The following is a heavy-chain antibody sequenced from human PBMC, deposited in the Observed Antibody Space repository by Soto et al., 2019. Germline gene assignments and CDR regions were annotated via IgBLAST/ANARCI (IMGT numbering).Heavy chain of an antibody. D-gene: IGHD3-16*02. CDR1: GYSFTSYW. CDR2: IYPGDSDT. CDR3: ARRSAAYDYIWGSYRRWAFDI. V-gene: IGHV5-51*01. Sequence: GESLKISCKGSGYSFTSYWIGWVRQMPGKGLEWMGIIYPGDSDTRYSPSFQGQVTISADKSISTAYLQWSSLKASDTAMYYCARRSAAYDYIWGSYRRWAFDIWGQGTMVTVSS. J-gene: IGHJ3*02.